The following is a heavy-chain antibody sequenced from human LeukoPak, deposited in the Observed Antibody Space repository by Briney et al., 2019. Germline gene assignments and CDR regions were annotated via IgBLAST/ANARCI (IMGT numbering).Heavy chain of an antibody. V-gene: IGHV3-21*01. CDR1: GFTFSSYS. CDR3: ARDVGNLPGAFDI. D-gene: IGHD1-26*01. Sequence: GGSLRLSCAASGFTFSSYSMNWVRQAPGKGLEWVSSISSSSSYIYYADSVKGRFTISRDNAKNSLYLQMNSLRAEDTAVYYCARDVGNLPGAFDIWGQGTMVTVSS. CDR2: ISSSSSYI. J-gene: IGHJ3*02.